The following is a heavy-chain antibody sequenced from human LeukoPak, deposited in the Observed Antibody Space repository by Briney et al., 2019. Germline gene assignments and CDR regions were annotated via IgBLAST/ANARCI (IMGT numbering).Heavy chain of an antibody. CDR2: INPNSGGT. D-gene: IGHD3-9*01. Sequence: ASVKVSCKTSGYTFIDYYVHWVRKAPGQGLEWLGWINPNSGGTSNAQMLQGRVTLTRDTSINTAYMELRRLTSDDTAVYYCARDFPGDYDILTGYNKGGGHIYYYYYMDVWGKGTTVTISS. V-gene: IGHV1-2*02. CDR3: ARDFPGDYDILTGYNKGGGHIYYYYYMDV. J-gene: IGHJ6*03. CDR1: GYTFIDYY.